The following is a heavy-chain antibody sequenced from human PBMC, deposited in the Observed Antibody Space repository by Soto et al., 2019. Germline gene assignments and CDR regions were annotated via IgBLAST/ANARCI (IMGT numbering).Heavy chain of an antibody. D-gene: IGHD3-22*01. CDR2: IRGSGGDT. CDR3: AEGQSDSYYYFDY. J-gene: IGHJ4*02. V-gene: IGHV3-23*01. CDR1: GFTCSFCA. Sequence: EVQLLESGGGLVQPGGSLRLSCAASGFTCSFCAMNWVRQAPGKGLEWVSSIRGSGGDTYYADSVKGRFTISRDYSKNTLHLQMNSLRGEDTAVYYCAEGQSDSYYYFDYWGQGTLVTVSS.